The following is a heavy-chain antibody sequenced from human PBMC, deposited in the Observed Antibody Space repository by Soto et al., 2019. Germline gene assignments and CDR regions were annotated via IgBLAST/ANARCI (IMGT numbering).Heavy chain of an antibody. V-gene: IGHV1-18*01. J-gene: IGHJ1*01. CDR3: ARDRDRWLRIGEH. Sequence: QVQLVQSGAEVKKPGASVKVSCKASGYTFTSYGISWVRQAPGQGREWMGWITAYNGNTNYAQNLQGRVTLTTDTSTSTAYRELRSLRSDDTAVYYCARDRDRWLRIGEHWGQGTLVTVSS. D-gene: IGHD5-12*01. CDR1: GYTFTSYG. CDR2: ITAYNGNT.